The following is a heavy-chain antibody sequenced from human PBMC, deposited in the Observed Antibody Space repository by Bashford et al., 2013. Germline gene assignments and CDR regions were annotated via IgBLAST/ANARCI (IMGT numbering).Heavy chain of an antibody. Sequence: VRQAPGKGLEYVSAILGDGRSPQYSDSVKGRFTISRDNSKNTLYLQMGSLRDEDMAVYYCARDRTSGWSFDYVGPGEPWSPVSS. CDR2: ILGDGRSP. D-gene: IGHD6-19*01. CDR3: ARDRTSGWSFDY. V-gene: IGHV3-64*02. J-gene: IGHJ4*02.